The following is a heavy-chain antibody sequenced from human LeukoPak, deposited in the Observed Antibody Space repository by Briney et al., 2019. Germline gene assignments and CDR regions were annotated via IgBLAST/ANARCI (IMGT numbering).Heavy chain of an antibody. V-gene: IGHV3-7*05. D-gene: IGHD2-8*01. CDR2: IKEDGSEK. CDR3: ALMRDRTDY. Sequence: AGGSLRLSCAASGFTFKTYWMSWVRQAPGKGLEWVANIKEDGSEKYYVDSVKGRFTISRDNAENSLYLEMNSLRVEDTAVYYCALMRDRTDYRGRGTLVTVSS. J-gene: IGHJ4*02. CDR1: GFTFKTYW.